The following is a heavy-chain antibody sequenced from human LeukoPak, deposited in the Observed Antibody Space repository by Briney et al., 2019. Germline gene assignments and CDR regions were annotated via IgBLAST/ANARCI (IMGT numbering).Heavy chain of an antibody. V-gene: IGHV4-59*08. CDR1: GGSISSYY. CDR3: ARLGDTPMVFQDRYYFDY. D-gene: IGHD5-18*01. CDR2: IYSSGST. Sequence: PSETLSLTCTVSGGSISSYYWSWIRQPPGKGLEWIGYIYSSGSTNYNPSLKGRVTISVDTSKNQFSLKLSSVTAADTAVYYCARLGDTPMVFQDRYYFDYWGQGTLVTVSS. J-gene: IGHJ4*02.